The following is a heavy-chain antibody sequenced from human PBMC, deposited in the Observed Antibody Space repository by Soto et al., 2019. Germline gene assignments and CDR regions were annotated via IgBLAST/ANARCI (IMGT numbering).Heavy chain of an antibody. CDR3: ARQDPGYSYGRLYYYGMDV. CDR1: GYSFTSYW. CDR2: IDPSDSYT. V-gene: IGHV5-10-1*01. D-gene: IGHD5-18*01. J-gene: IGHJ6*02. Sequence: PGESLKISFKGSGYSFTSYWINWVSQMPGKGLEWMGRIDPSDSYTNYSPSFQGHVTISADKSISTAYLQWSSLKASDTAMYYCARQDPGYSYGRLYYYGMDVWGQGTTVTVSS.